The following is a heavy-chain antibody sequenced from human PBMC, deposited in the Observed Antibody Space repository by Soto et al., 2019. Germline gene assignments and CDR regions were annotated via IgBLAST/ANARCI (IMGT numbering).Heavy chain of an antibody. Sequence: SETLSLTCAVSGGSISSGGYSWSWIRQPPGKGLEWIGYIYHSGSPYYNPSLKSRVTISVDRSKNQFSLKLSSVTAADTAVYYCAKGGWRFFDIWGQGTMVTVSS. D-gene: IGHD3-3*01. J-gene: IGHJ3*02. CDR2: IYHSGSP. CDR3: AKGGWRFFDI. CDR1: GGSISSGGYS. V-gene: IGHV4-30-2*01.